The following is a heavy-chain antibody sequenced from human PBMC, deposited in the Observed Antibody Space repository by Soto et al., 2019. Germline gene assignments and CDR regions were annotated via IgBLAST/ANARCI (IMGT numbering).Heavy chain of an antibody. V-gene: IGHV1-69*13. CDR3: ARGPDRSGFYLFDY. CDR2: IIPLSGTT. D-gene: IGHD3-22*01. Sequence: GASLKVSCKASGGTFSNHAVSWRRQAPGQGPEWMGGIIPLSGTTNYAQKFQGRLTITAAESMTTAYMELSSLRYEDTAVYYCARGPDRSGFYLFDYWGQGTLVTVSS. CDR1: GGTFSNHA. J-gene: IGHJ4*02.